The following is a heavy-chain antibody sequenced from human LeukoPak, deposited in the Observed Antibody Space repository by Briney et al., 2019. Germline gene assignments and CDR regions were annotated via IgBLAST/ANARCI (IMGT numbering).Heavy chain of an antibody. J-gene: IGHJ4*02. CDR1: GGSISSGDYY. V-gene: IGHV4-30-4*08. Sequence: SETLSLTCTVSGGSISSGDYYWSWIRQPPGEGLEWIGYIYYSGSTYYNPSLKSRVTISVDTSKNQFSLKLSSVTAADTAVYYCARGPHSEFDYWGQGTLVTVSS. CDR2: IYYSGST. D-gene: IGHD5-18*01. CDR3: ARGPHSEFDY.